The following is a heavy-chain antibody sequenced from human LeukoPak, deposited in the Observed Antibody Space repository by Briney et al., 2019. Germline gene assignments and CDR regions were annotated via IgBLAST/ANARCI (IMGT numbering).Heavy chain of an antibody. Sequence: GGSLRLSCAASGSTFSSYSMNWVRQAPGKGLEWVSSISSSSSYIYYADSVKGRFTISRDNAKNSLYLQMNSLRAEDTAVYYCARDQVLLWFGELFGDAFDIWGQGTMVTVSS. D-gene: IGHD3-10*01. CDR2: ISSSSSYI. V-gene: IGHV3-21*01. CDR1: GSTFSSYS. J-gene: IGHJ3*02. CDR3: ARDQVLLWFGELFGDAFDI.